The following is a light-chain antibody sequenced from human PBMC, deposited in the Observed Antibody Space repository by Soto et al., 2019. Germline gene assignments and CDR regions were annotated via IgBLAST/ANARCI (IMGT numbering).Light chain of an antibody. CDR3: QQYNNWPRT. J-gene: IGKJ1*01. Sequence: EIVMTQSPATLSVSPGERATLSCRASQSVSSNFAWYQQKPGQAPRLLIYGASSRATGIPDRFSGSGSGTEFTLTFSSLQSEDFAVYYCQQYNNWPRTFGQGTKVDIK. V-gene: IGKV3D-15*01. CDR2: GAS. CDR1: QSVSSN.